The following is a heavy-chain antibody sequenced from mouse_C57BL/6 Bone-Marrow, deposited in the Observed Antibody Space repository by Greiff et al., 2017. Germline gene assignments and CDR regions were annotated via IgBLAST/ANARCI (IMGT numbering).Heavy chain of an antibody. CDR2: IDPNRGGT. D-gene: IGHD3-2*02. CDR3: ARSGTAQATLLMDY. CDR1: GYTFTSYW. V-gene: IGHV1-72*01. J-gene: IGHJ4*01. Sequence: QVQLKQPGAELVKPGASVKLSCKASGYTFTSYWMHWVKQRPGRGLEWIGRIDPNRGGTKYNEKFKSKATLTVDKPSSTAYMQLSSLTSEDSAVYYCARSGTAQATLLMDYWGQGTSVTVSS.